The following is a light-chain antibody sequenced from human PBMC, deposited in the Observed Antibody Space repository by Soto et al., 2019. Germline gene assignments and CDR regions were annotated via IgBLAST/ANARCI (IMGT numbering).Light chain of an antibody. CDR2: EVT. CDR3: NSYTTLSNRV. V-gene: IGLV2-14*01. CDR1: SIDIGAYNY. Sequence: QSVLSQPASVSGSPGHSITISCTGTSIDIGAYNYVSWYQQHPGKAPKLLIYEVTNRPSGVSDRFSGSKSGNTASLTISGLQAEDEANYYCNSYTTLSNRVFGTGTKVTVL. J-gene: IGLJ1*01.